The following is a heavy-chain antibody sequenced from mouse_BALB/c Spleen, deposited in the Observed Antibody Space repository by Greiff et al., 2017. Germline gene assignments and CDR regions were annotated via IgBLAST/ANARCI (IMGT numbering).Heavy chain of an antibody. V-gene: IGHV6-6*02. CDR1: GFTFSNYW. CDR3: TRDFYGSSPCAY. Sequence: EVKLEESGGGLVQPGGSMKLSCVASGFTFSNYWMNWVRQSPEKGLEWVAEIRLKSNNYATHYAESVKGRFTISRDDSKSSVYLQMNNLRAEDTGIYYCTRDFYGSSPCAYGGQGTLVTVSA. CDR2: IRLKSNNYAT. D-gene: IGHD1-1*01. J-gene: IGHJ3*01.